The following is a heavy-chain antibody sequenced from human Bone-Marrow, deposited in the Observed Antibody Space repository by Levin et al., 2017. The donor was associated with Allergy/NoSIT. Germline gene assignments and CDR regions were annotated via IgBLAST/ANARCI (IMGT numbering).Heavy chain of an antibody. J-gene: IGHJ6*02. D-gene: IGHD2-2*01. CDR1: GFTFVKYG. Sequence: GGSLRLSCAASGFTFVKYGMHWVRQRPGKGLEWVAYVSYDGRNAYYAESVRGRFTISRDNVKDRLFLQLNSLRADDTAVYFCAKDPCGSATCYGSYYYFDGFDVWGRGTTVTVSS. CDR2: VSYDGRNA. V-gene: IGHV3-30*02. CDR3: AKDPCGSATCYGSYYYFDGFDV.